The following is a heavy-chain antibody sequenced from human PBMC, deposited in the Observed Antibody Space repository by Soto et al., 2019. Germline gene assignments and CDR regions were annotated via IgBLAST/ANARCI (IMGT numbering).Heavy chain of an antibody. V-gene: IGHV3-7*05. CDR3: ARDSLLQEMATNLDY. CDR1: GFTFSSYW. CDR2: IKQDGSEK. J-gene: IGHJ4*02. Sequence: EVQLVESGGGLVQPGGSLRLSCAASGFTFSSYWMSWVRQAPGKGLEWVANIKQDGSEKYYVDSVKGRFTISRDNAKNSLYLQMNSLRAEDTAVYYCARDSLLQEMATNLDYWGQGTLVTVSS. D-gene: IGHD5-12*01.